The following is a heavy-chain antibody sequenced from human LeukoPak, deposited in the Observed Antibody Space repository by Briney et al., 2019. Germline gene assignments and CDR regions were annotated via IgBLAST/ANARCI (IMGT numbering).Heavy chain of an antibody. CDR2: IYTSGGT. V-gene: IGHV4-61*02. CDR1: GGSISSGSYY. J-gene: IGHJ4*02. CDR3: ARDSDYYDSSGYRI. D-gene: IGHD3-22*01. Sequence: SQTLSLTCTVSGGSISSGSYYWSWIRQPAGKGLEWIGRIYTSGGTNYNPSLKSRVTISVDTSKNQFSLKLSSVTAADTAVYYCARDSDYYDSSGYRIWGQGTLVTVSS.